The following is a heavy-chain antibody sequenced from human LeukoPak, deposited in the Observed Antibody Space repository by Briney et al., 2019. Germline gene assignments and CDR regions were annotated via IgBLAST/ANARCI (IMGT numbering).Heavy chain of an antibody. D-gene: IGHD3-10*01. J-gene: IGHJ4*02. CDR3: ARVISVGYYGSGSYRDY. Sequence: PSGTLSLTCAVSGGSISSSNWWSWVRQPPGKGLEWIGEIYHSGSTNYNPSLKSRVTISVDKSKNQFSLKLSSVTAADTAVYYCARVISVGYYGSGSYRDYWGQGTLVTVSS. V-gene: IGHV4-4*02. CDR1: GGSISSSNW. CDR2: IYHSGST.